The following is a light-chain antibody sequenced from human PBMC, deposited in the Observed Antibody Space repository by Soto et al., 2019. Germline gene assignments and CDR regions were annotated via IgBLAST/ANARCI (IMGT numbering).Light chain of an antibody. CDR2: ALY. Sequence: EIVLTQSPGTLSLSPGQRATISCMASRAVESTYLAWYQQKPGQAPRLLISALYTRATGIPDRFSGSRYGTAFTLHIRRLEPEDFAVYHCQQYVGSSRTFGQGTKVDI. J-gene: IGKJ1*01. CDR1: RAVESTY. CDR3: QQYVGSSRT. V-gene: IGKV3-20*01.